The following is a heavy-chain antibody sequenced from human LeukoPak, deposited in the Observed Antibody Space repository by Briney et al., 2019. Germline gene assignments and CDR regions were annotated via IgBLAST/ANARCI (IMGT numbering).Heavy chain of an antibody. CDR1: GFTFSKFA. CDR3: AKKGYYDGSGYYMYYFDH. CDR2: ISGSGGTA. J-gene: IGHJ4*02. V-gene: IGHV3-23*01. Sequence: GGSLRLSCAASGFTFSKFAMYWVRQAPGKGLEWVSAISGSGGTAYYADSVKGRFTISRDNSKNTLYLQMNSLRAEDTAVYYCAKKGYYDGSGYYMYYFDHWGQGTLVTVSS. D-gene: IGHD3-22*01.